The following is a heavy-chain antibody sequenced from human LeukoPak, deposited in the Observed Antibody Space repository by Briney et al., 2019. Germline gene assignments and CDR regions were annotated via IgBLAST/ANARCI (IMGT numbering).Heavy chain of an antibody. V-gene: IGHV1-8*01. CDR1: GYTFTSYD. J-gene: IGHJ4*02. CDR2: MNPNSGNT. D-gene: IGHD6-13*01. CDR3: ARDLPHSGGSSWPFFDY. Sequence: GASVKVSCKASGYTFTSYDINWVRQATGQGLEWMGWMNPNSGNTGYAQKLQGRVTMTTDTSTSTAYMELRSLRSDDTAVYYCARDLPHSGGSSWPFFDYWGQGTLVTVSS.